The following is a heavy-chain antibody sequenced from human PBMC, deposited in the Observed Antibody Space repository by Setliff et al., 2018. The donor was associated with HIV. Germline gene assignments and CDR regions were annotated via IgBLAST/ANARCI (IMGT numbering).Heavy chain of an antibody. CDR1: GYRFTSYW. V-gene: IGHV5-51*01. D-gene: IGHD6-19*01. Sequence: PGESLKISCKGSGYRFTSYWIDWVRQTPGKGLEWMGIIYLGDSDTRYSPSFQGQVTISADKSTSTAYLQWTSLKASDSAMYYCIIAYSSGWLAPMGFDSWGQGTLVTVSS. CDR3: IIAYSSGWLAPMGFDS. J-gene: IGHJ4*02. CDR2: IYLGDSDT.